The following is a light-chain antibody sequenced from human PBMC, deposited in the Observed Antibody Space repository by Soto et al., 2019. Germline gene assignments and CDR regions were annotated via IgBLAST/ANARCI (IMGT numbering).Light chain of an antibody. CDR1: SSDVGGYNY. J-gene: IGLJ1*01. V-gene: IGLV2-14*01. CDR2: DVS. Sequence: QSVLTQPASVSGSPGQSITISCTGTSSDVGGYNYVSWHQQHPGKAPKLMIYDVSNRPSGVSNRFSGSKSGNTASLTISGLQAEDESYYYCSSYTSSSTVYLFSTGPKVTGL. CDR3: SSYTSSSTVYL.